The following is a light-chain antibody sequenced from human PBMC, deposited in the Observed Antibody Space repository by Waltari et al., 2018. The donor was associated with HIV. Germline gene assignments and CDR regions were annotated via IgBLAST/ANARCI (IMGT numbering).Light chain of an antibody. CDR2: EVS. J-gene: IGLJ2*01. V-gene: IGLV2-23*02. Sequence: QSALTHPASVSGSPGQPIPLSCTRTTSVVAAYKLVSWYQQHPGKAPNLMIYEVSKRPSGVSVRFSGSKSGDTASLTISGLQAEDEADYYCCSYVSNVVFGGGTKLTVL. CDR3: CSYVSNVV. CDR1: TSVVAAYKL.